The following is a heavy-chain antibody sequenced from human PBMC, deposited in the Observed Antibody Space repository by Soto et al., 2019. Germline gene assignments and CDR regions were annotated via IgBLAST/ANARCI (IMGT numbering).Heavy chain of an antibody. D-gene: IGHD6-13*01. J-gene: IGHJ6*02. CDR1: GYTFTSYS. V-gene: IGHV1-18*04. Sequence: QVQLVQSGAEVKKPGASVKVSCKASGYTFTSYSISWVRQAPGQGLEWMGWISAYNGNTNYAQKLQGRVTMTTDTSTSTAYMELRSLRSDDTAVYYCARDLGIAARSSYYYYGMDVWGQGTTVTVSS. CDR2: ISAYNGNT. CDR3: ARDLGIAARSSYYYYGMDV.